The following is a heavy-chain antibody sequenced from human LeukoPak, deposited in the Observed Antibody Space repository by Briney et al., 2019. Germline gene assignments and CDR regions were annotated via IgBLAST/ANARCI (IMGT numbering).Heavy chain of an antibody. Sequence: GGSLRLSCAASGFTFSSYAMHWVRQAPGKGLEWVAVISYDGSNKYYADSVKGRFTISRDNSKNTLYLQMNSLRAEDTAVYYCAREGGRTVFYFDYWGQGTLVTVSS. V-gene: IGHV3-30-3*01. J-gene: IGHJ4*02. D-gene: IGHD1/OR15-1a*01. CDR3: AREGGRTVFYFDY. CDR2: ISYDGSNK. CDR1: GFTFSSYA.